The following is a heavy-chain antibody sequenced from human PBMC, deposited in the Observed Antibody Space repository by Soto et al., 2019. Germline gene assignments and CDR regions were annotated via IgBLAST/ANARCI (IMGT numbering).Heavy chain of an antibody. CDR3: AKGALYSSSWYAYFDY. CDR2: ISGSGGST. J-gene: IGHJ4*02. Sequence: GGSLRLSCAASGFTFSSYAMSWVRQAPGKGLEWVSAISGSGGSTYYADSVKGRFTISRDNSKNTLYLQMNSLRAEDTAVYYCAKGALYSSSWYAYFDYWGQGTLVTVSS. V-gene: IGHV3-23*01. CDR1: GFTFSSYA. D-gene: IGHD6-13*01.